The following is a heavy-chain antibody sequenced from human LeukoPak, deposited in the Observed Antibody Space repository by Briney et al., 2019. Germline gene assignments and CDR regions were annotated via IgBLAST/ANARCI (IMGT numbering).Heavy chain of an antibody. V-gene: IGHV3-21*01. CDR3: ARGGLLWFGEYYYFDY. CDR2: ISSSSYI. CDR1: GFTFSSYS. J-gene: IGHJ4*02. D-gene: IGHD3-10*01. Sequence: GGSLRLSCAASGFTFSSYSMNWVRQAPGRGLEWVSCISSSSYIYYADSVKGRFTISRDNAKNSLYLQMNSLRAEDTAVYYCARGGLLWFGEYYYFDYWGQGTLVTVSS.